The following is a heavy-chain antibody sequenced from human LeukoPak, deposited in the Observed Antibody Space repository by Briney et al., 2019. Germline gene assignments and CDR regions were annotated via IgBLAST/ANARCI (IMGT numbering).Heavy chain of an antibody. Sequence: PSETLSLTCTVSGGSMTSGSYYWNWIRQSAGKGLEWLGHVYTTGSTSYNPSLRSRVTISVDMSKNQFSLKLTSMTAADTAVYYCARGAPGVDWGQGTLVTVSS. CDR2: VYTTGST. CDR1: GGSMTSGSYY. CDR3: ARGAPGVD. J-gene: IGHJ4*02. D-gene: IGHD2-15*01. V-gene: IGHV4-61*09.